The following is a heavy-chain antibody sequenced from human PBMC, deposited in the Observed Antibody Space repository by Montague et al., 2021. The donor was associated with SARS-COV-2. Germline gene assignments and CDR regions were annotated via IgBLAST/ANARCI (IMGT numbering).Heavy chain of an antibody. J-gene: IGHJ6*03. CDR2: IYYSGST. V-gene: IGHV4-59*01. CDR1: GGSISSYY. Sequence: SETLSLTCTVSGGSISSYYWSWIRQPPGKGLEWIGYIYYSGSTNYNPSLKSRVTISVDTSKNQFSLKLSSVTAADTAVYSCARVVGDYDFWSGPYYYYYYMDVWGKGTTVTVSS. D-gene: IGHD3-3*01. CDR3: ARVVGDYDFWSGPYYYYYYMDV.